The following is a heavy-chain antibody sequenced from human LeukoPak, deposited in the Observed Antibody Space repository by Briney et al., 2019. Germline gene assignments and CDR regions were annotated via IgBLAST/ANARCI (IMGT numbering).Heavy chain of an antibody. CDR1: GGTFSSYT. CDR2: IIPTLGIA. CDR3: ARDARLTVTPSNYYYYYGMDV. D-gene: IGHD4-17*01. Sequence: SVKVSCKASGGTFSSYTISWVRQAPGQGLEWMGRIIPTLGIANYAQKFQGRVTITADKSTSTAYMELSSLRSEDTAVYYCARDARLTVTPSNYYYYYGMDVWGQGTTVTVSS. J-gene: IGHJ6*02. V-gene: IGHV1-69*04.